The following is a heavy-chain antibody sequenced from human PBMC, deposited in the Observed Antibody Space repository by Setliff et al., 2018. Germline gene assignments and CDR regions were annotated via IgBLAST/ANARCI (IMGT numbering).Heavy chain of an antibody. CDR3: ARSVAAAGSAFNI. CDR2: VNPNSGGT. J-gene: IGHJ3*02. D-gene: IGHD6-13*01. V-gene: IGHV1-2*02. Sequence: GASVKVSCKAAGYTFTGNYMHWVRQPPGQGLEWLGWVNPNSGGTNYAQKFQGRVTMTRDTSISTAYMELSRLRSDDTAVYYCARSVAAAGSAFNIWGQGTMVTVSS. CDR1: GYTFTGNY.